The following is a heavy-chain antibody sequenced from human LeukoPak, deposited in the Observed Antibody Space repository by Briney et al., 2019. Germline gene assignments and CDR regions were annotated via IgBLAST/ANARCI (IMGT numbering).Heavy chain of an antibody. CDR3: ASRYCSGGSCYWFDP. CDR2: IYHSGST. V-gene: IGHV4-30-2*01. D-gene: IGHD2-15*01. J-gene: IGHJ5*02. CDR1: GGYISSGGYS. Sequence: SQTLSLTCAVSGGYISSGGYSWSWIRQPPGKGLEWIGYIYHSGSTYYNPSLKSRVTISVDRSKNQFSLKLSSVTAADTAVYYCASRYCSGGSCYWFDPWGQGTLVTVSS.